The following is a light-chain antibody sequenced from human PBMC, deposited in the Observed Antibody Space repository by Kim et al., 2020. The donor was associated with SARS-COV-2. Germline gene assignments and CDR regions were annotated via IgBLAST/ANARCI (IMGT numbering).Light chain of an antibody. CDR2: RAS. CDR1: QSISTW. J-gene: IGKJ2*01. CDR3: QQYSSSPYT. Sequence: SASVGDRVTITCRASQSISTWLAWYQQKPGKAPNLLIYRASSLEGGVPSRFSGSGSATEFTLTISGLQPDDFATYYCQQYSSSPYTFGQGTKLEI. V-gene: IGKV1-5*03.